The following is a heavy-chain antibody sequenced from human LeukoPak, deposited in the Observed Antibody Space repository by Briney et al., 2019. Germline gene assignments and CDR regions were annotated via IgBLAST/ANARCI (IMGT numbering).Heavy chain of an antibody. J-gene: IGHJ4*02. CDR3: ARGPAGDPFDH. CDR2: ISSSGSII. V-gene: IGHV3-48*03. Sequence: GGSLRLSCAASGFSFSSYEMNWVRQAPGKGLEWVSYISSSGSIIYYADSVKGRFTISRDNANNSLYLQMNSLRVEDTAVYYCARGPAGDPFDHWGQGTLVTVSS. CDR1: GFSFSSYE. D-gene: IGHD3-16*01.